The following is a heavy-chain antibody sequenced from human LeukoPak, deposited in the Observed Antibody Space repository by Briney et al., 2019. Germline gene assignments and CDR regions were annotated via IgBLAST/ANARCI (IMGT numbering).Heavy chain of an antibody. Sequence: SETLSLTCTVSGGSISSYYWSWIRQPPGKGLEWIGYIYHSGSTYYNPSLKSRVTISVDRSKDQFSLKLSSVTAADTAVYYCARGAWFGDYYYYGMDVWGQGTTVTVSS. CDR3: ARGAWFGDYYYYGMDV. CDR1: GGSISSYY. V-gene: IGHV4-59*12. CDR2: IYHSGST. J-gene: IGHJ6*02. D-gene: IGHD3-10*01.